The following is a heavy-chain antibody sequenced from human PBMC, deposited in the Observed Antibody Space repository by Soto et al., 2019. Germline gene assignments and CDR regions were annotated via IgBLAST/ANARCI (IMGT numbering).Heavy chain of an antibody. CDR1: GGSISSGGYF. CDR2: IYYSGST. J-gene: IGHJ6*02. V-gene: IGHV4-31*03. CDR3: ARGATRGMDV. Sequence: PSETLSLTCTVSGGSISSGGYFWSWIRQHPGKGLEWIGYIYYSGSTYYNPSLKSRVTISVDTSKNQLSLKLSSVTAADTAIYYCARGATRGMDVWGQGTTVTVSS.